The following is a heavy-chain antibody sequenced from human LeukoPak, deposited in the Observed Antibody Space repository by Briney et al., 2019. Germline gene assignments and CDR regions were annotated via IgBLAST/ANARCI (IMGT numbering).Heavy chain of an antibody. CDR1: GYTFTSYA. Sequence: GASVKVSCKASGYTFTSYAMNWVRQAPGQGLEWMGWINTNTGNPTYAQGFTGRFVFSLDTSVSTAYLQIISLKAEDTAVYYCARDSSGYYWGPDAFDIWGQGTMVTVSS. CDR2: INTNTGNP. D-gene: IGHD3-22*01. V-gene: IGHV7-4-1*02. CDR3: ARDSSGYYWGPDAFDI. J-gene: IGHJ3*02.